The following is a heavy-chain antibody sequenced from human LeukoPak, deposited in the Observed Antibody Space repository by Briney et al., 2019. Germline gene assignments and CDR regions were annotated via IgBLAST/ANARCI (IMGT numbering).Heavy chain of an antibody. V-gene: IGHV4-59*08. J-gene: IGHJ4*02. D-gene: IGHD2-2*01. CDR3: ARHDDVPLIRNGFNY. CDR2: ISYGGNT. Sequence: SETLSLTCTVSGGSTSGYYWSWIRQPPGRGLEWIGYISYGGNTNYNLTLGGRVTISLDTPKNHFSLKVRSVTATDTAIYYCARHDDVPLIRNGFNYWGQGTLVTVSS. CDR1: GGSTSGYY.